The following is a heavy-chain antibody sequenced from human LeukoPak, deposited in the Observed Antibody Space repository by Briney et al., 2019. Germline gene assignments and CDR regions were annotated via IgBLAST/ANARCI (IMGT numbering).Heavy chain of an antibody. CDR1: GGSISSDY. CDR2: IYYTGST. Sequence: SETPSLTCTVSGGSISSDYWSWIRQPPGKGLEWIGYIYYTGSTNYNPSLKSRVTISVDTSKNQFSLKLTSVTAADTAVYYCARGLRFLKSYYDYVWGSRSDRFDHWGQGTLVIVSS. D-gene: IGHD3-16*01. J-gene: IGHJ4*02. V-gene: IGHV4-59*12. CDR3: ARGLRFLKSYYDYVWGSRSDRFDH.